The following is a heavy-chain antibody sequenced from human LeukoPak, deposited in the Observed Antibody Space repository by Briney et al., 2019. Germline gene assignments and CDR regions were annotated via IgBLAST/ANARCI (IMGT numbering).Heavy chain of an antibody. CDR2: IYTSGST. Sequence: SETLSLTCTVSGGSISSGSYYWSWIRQPAGKGLEWIGRIYTSGSTNYNPSLKSRVTISVDTSKNQFSLKLSSVIAADTAVCYCARDPYANWFDPWGQGTLVTVSS. CDR1: GGSISSGSYY. V-gene: IGHV4-61*02. J-gene: IGHJ5*02. CDR3: ARDPYANWFDP.